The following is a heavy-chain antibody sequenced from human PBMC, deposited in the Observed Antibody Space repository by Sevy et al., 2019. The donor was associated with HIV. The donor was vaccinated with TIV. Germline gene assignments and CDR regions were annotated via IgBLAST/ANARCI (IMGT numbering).Heavy chain of an antibody. CDR3: ARAPTDFWTGGMAV. CDR2: INPISGGT. Sequence: ASVKVSCKASGYAFTGYYIHWVRQAPGQGLEWMGRINPISGGTDDSQKFQGRVTMTRDTSISTAYMDVSRLTSDDMAVYYCARAPTDFWTGGMAVWGQGTVVTVSS. CDR1: GYAFTGYY. J-gene: IGHJ6*02. V-gene: IGHV1-2*06. D-gene: IGHD3-3*01.